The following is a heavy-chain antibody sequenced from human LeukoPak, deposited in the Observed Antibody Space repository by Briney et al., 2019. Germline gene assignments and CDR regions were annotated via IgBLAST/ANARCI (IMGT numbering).Heavy chain of an antibody. J-gene: IGHJ4*02. D-gene: IGHD3-3*01. CDR3: ARAPYDFWSGYYHY. V-gene: IGHV1-18*01. CDR1: GYTFTSYG. Sequence: GASVKVSCKASGYTFTSYGISWVRQAPGQGLEWMGWISAYNGNTNYAQKLQGRVTMTTDTSTSIAYMELRSLRSDDTAVYYCARAPYDFWSGYYHYWGQGTLVTVSS. CDR2: ISAYNGNT.